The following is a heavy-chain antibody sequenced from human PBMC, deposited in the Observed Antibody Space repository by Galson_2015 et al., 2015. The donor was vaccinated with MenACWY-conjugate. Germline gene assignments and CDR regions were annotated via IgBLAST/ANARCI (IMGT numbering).Heavy chain of an antibody. J-gene: IGHJ6*02. V-gene: IGHV3-23*01. CDR2: ISDGGGYI. Sequence: SLRLSCAASGFTFSTYVMNWGRQAPGKGLEWVSSISDGGGYIYYADSVKGRFTISRDNSRNTLYLQMNSLGADDTAVYFCARSGGMDVWGQGTTVTVSS. CDR1: GFTFSTYV. CDR3: ARSGGMDV.